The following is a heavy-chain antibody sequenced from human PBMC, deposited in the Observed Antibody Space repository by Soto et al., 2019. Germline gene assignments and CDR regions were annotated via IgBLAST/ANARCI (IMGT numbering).Heavy chain of an antibody. D-gene: IGHD1-26*01. CDR3: ARDQGGSYYYLYYYYGMDV. J-gene: IGHJ6*02. CDR1: GFTFSSYS. V-gene: IGHV3-21*01. CDR2: ISSSSSYI. Sequence: EVQLVESGGGLVKPGGSLRLSCAASGFTFSSYSMNWVRQAPGKGLEWVSSISSSSSYIYYADSVKGRFTISRDNAKNSLYLQMNSLRAEDTAVYYCARDQGGSYYYLYYYYGMDVWGQGTTVTVSS.